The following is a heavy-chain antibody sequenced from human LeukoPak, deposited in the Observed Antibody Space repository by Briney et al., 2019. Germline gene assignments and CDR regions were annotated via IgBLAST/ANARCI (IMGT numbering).Heavy chain of an antibody. D-gene: IGHD1-7*01. Sequence: TSETLSLTCTVSGGSISSSPYYWGWIRQAPGKGLEWIGSIHYTGSTYHNPSLKSRVTISVDTSKNQFSLKLSSVTAADTAVYYCARWNYGLSDHWGQGTLVTVSS. CDR2: IHYTGST. CDR3: ARWNYGLSDH. J-gene: IGHJ4*02. V-gene: IGHV4-39*07. CDR1: GGSISSSPYY.